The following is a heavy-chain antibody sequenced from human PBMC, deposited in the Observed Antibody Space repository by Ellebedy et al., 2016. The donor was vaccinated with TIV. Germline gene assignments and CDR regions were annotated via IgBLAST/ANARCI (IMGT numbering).Heavy chain of an antibody. CDR1: GYSFTTYY. J-gene: IGHJ1*01. D-gene: IGHD6-13*01. CDR2: ISAYNGNT. Sequence: ASVKVSXKASGYSFTTYYMHWVRQAPGQGLEWMGWISAYNGNTRYSQKVQDRVTMTRDTSTSTAYVELRSLTSDDTAMYYCVSEREAAGTVYFHHWGQGTLVTVSS. V-gene: IGHV1-18*01. CDR3: VSEREAAGTVYFHH.